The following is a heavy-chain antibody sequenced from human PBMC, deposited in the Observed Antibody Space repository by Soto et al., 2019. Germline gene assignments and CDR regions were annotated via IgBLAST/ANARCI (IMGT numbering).Heavy chain of an antibody. CDR2: IWYDGSNK. CDR1: GFSFSSYG. V-gene: IGHV3-33*03. J-gene: IGHJ3*01. D-gene: IGHD1-26*01. CDR3: ARAQYTGSYFDACDV. Sequence: PGWSLRLSCAASGFSFSSYGMHWVRQAPGKGLDWVAVIWYDGSNKYYAESVKGRFTISRDNSKNTLYVQMNSLTVEDTAVYYCARAQYTGSYFDACDVWGKGTMVTV.